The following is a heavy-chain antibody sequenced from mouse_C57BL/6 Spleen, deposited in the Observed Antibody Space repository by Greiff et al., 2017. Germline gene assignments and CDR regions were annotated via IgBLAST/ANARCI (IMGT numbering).Heavy chain of an antibody. Sequence: QVQLQQSGAELVKPGASVKLSCKASGYTFTEYTIHWVKQRSGQGLEWIGWFYPGSGSLKYNEKFKDKATLTAATSSTPVYMERSRLTAEDSAVYFCARHEEGYDSLFAYWGQGTLVTVSA. CDR2: FYPGSGSL. CDR1: GYTFTEYT. V-gene: IGHV1-62-2*01. J-gene: IGHJ3*01. CDR3: ARHEEGYDSLFAY. D-gene: IGHD2-4*01.